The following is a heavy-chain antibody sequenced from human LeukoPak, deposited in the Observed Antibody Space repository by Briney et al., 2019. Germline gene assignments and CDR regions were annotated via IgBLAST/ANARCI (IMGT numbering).Heavy chain of an antibody. Sequence: SVKGRFTISRDNAKNSLYLQMNSLRAEDTAVYYCASLGTLAVPRLDFDYWGQGTLVTVSS. J-gene: IGHJ4*02. D-gene: IGHD6-19*01. V-gene: IGHV3-48*01. CDR3: ASLGTLAVPRLDFDY.